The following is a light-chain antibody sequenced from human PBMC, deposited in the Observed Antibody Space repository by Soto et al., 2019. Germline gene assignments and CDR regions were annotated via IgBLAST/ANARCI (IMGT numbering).Light chain of an antibody. CDR2: DVS. V-gene: IGLV2-14*01. Sequence: QSVLPQPASVSGSPGQSITISCTGTSSDVGGYNYVSWYQQHPGKAPKLMIYDVSNRPSGVSNRFSGSKSGNTASLTISGLQAEDEADYYCSSYTSSSTHGFGTGTKLTVL. CDR3: SSYTSSSTHG. CDR1: SSDVGGYNY. J-gene: IGLJ1*01.